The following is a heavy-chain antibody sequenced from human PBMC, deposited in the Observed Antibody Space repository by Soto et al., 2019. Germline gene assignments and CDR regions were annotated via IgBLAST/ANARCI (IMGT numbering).Heavy chain of an antibody. D-gene: IGHD6-6*01. CDR3: ASSRAFIADRPYYYYGMDV. CDR1: GGSISSYD. V-gene: IGHV4-59*01. CDR2: IYYSGST. J-gene: IGHJ6*02. Sequence: PXETLSVTCTVSGGSISSYDWSWIRQPPGKGLEWIGYIYYSGSTNYNPSLKSRVTISVDTSKNQFSLKLSSVTAADTAVYYCASSRAFIADRPYYYYGMDVWGQGTTVTVPS.